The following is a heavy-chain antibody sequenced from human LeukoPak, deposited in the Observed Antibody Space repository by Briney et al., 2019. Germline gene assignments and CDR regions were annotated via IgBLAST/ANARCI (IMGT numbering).Heavy chain of an antibody. CDR2: ISDRGDNT. J-gene: IGHJ6*03. CDR3: ARARAGTYYYYYYYMDV. D-gene: IGHD6-19*01. V-gene: IGHV3-48*01. CDR1: GFTFSAYG. Sequence: GGSLRLSCAASGFTFSAYGMTWVRQAPGKGLEWVSHISDRGDNTYYADSVKGRFTISRDNAKNSLYLQMNSLRAEDTAVYYCARARAGTYYYYYYYMDVWGKGTTVTVSS.